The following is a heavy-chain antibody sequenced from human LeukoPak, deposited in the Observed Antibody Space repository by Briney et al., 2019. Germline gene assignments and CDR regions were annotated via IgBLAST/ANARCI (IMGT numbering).Heavy chain of an antibody. D-gene: IGHD2-15*01. V-gene: IGHV4-34*01. Sequence: PSETLSLTCAVYGGSFSGYYWSWIRQPPGKGLEWIGEINHSGSTNYNPSLKSRVTISVDTSKNQFSLKLSSVTAADTAVYYCARGGYSRDYYYYYMDVWGKGTTVTISS. CDR2: INHSGST. J-gene: IGHJ6*03. CDR3: ARGGYSRDYYYYYMDV. CDR1: GGSFSGYY.